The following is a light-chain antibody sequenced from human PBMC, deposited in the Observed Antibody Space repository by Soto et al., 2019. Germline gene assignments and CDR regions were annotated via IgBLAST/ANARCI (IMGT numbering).Light chain of an antibody. V-gene: IGLV2-14*01. CDR3: SSYTSSGTYV. CDR1: ISDVGGYNY. J-gene: IGLJ1*01. Sequence: ALTQPASVSGSPGQSITISCTGTISDVGGYNYVSWYQQHPGKVPKLVIYEVSNRPSGVSNRFSGSKSGNTASLTISGLQAEDEADYYCSSYTSSGTYVFGTGTKLTV. CDR2: EVS.